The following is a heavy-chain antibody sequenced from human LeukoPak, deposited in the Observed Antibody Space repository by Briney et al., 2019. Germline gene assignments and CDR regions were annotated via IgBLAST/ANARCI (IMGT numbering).Heavy chain of an antibody. J-gene: IGHJ4*02. Sequence: QPGGSLRLSCAASGFTFSDSAMTWVRQAPGKGLEWVSLISASGVSTYYADSVKGRFTISRDNSNTTLYLQMGSLRAGDTAVYYCATYYSSMTGNFVGGGYWGQGVLVTVSS. CDR3: ATYYSSMTGNFVGGGY. CDR1: GFTFSDSA. V-gene: IGHV3-23*01. D-gene: IGHD3-9*01. CDR2: ISASGVST.